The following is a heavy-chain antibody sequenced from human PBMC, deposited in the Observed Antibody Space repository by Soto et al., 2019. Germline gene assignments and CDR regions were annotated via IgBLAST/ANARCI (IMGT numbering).Heavy chain of an antibody. CDR3: ARGGGDYDRLFDP. Sequence: QVQLVQSGAEVKKPGASVKVSCKASGYTFTSYDINWVRQATGQGLEWMGWMNPNSGNTGYEQKLQGRVTWTRNTSISTAYMAVSSRRSEDTAVYYCARGGGDYDRLFDPWGQGTLVTVSS. V-gene: IGHV1-8*01. J-gene: IGHJ5*02. CDR1: GYTFTSYD. D-gene: IGHD4-17*01. CDR2: MNPNSGNT.